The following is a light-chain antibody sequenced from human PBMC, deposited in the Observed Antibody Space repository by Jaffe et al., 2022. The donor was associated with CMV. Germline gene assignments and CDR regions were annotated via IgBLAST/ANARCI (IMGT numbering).Light chain of an antibody. J-gene: IGKJ3*01. CDR2: AAV. V-gene: IGKV1-39*01. CDR3: QQSYTIPFT. Sequence: DIQMTQSPYSLSASVGDRVTITCRASQSISSYLNWYQQKPGIAPNLLIYAAVSLQSGVPSRFSGSGSGTDFTLTISSLQPEDFATYYCQQSYTIPFTFGPGTKVD. CDR1: QSISSY.